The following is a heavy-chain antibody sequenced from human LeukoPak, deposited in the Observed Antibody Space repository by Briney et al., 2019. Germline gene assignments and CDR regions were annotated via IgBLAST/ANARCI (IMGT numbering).Heavy chain of an antibody. Sequence: PSETLSLTCTVSGDSISSYYWSWIRQPPGKGLEWVGRSRNKADSYTTVYAASVNGRFTISRDDSKSSLYLQMNSLKTEDTAVYYCTRGGLYGGSSAFDYWGQGTLVTVSS. J-gene: IGHJ4*02. CDR3: TRGGLYGGSSAFDY. V-gene: IGHV3-72*01. CDR1: GDSISSYY. CDR2: SRNKADSYTT. D-gene: IGHD4-23*01.